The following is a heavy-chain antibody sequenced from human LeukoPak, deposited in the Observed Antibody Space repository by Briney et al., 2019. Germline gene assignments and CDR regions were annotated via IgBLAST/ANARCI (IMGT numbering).Heavy chain of an antibody. V-gene: IGHV4-39*07. D-gene: IGHD6-6*01. Sequence: SETLSLTCTVSGGSISSSTYYWGWIRQPPGKGLEWIGTIYSSGSPYYNPSLKSRVTISVDTSKNQFSLKLSSVTAADTAVYYCARAMSIAARLQTIFDYWGQGTLVTVSS. CDR2: IYSSGSP. CDR3: ARAMSIAARLQTIFDY. CDR1: GGSISSSTYY. J-gene: IGHJ4*02.